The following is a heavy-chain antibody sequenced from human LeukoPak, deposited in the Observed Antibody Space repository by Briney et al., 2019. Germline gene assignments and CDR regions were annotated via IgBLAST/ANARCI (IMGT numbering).Heavy chain of an antibody. Sequence: GGSLRLSCETSGFTFGSHAMYWVRQAPGKGLEWVAGIFGSGGSPHYADSVKGRFTISRDNSRNTVYLQINSLRAEDTAVYYCGKTTVGYSSGQKPAWPVDYWGQGTLVTVSS. CDR3: GKTTVGYSSGQKPAWPVDY. J-gene: IGHJ4*02. V-gene: IGHV3-23*01. D-gene: IGHD5-18*01. CDR2: IFGSGGSP. CDR1: GFTFGSHA.